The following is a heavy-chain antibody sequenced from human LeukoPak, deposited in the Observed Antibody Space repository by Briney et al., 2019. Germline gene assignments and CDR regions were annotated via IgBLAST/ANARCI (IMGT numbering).Heavy chain of an antibody. D-gene: IGHD3-22*01. CDR2: INPNSGGT. V-gene: IGHV1-2*02. Sequence: ASVKVSCKASGYTFTGYYIHWVRQAPGQGLEWMGWINPNSGGTNYVQKFQGRVTMTRDTSISTAYMELSRLRSDDTAVYYCARDRDDSSGYYRETLFDYWGQGTLVTVSS. CDR3: ARDRDDSSGYYRETLFDY. J-gene: IGHJ4*02. CDR1: GYTFTGYY.